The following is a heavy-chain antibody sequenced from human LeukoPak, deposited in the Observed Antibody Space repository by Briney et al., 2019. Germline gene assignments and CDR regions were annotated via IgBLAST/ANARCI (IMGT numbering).Heavy chain of an antibody. Sequence: GGSLRLSCAAPGFTFSSYAMHWVRQAPGKGLEWVAVISYDGSNKYYADSVKGRFTISRDNSKNTLYLQMNSLRAEDTAVYNCARDRLVVVVAATWFDPWGQGTLVTVSS. J-gene: IGHJ5*02. CDR3: ARDRLVVVVAATWFDP. CDR2: ISYDGSNK. V-gene: IGHV3-30-3*01. D-gene: IGHD2-15*01. CDR1: GFTFSSYA.